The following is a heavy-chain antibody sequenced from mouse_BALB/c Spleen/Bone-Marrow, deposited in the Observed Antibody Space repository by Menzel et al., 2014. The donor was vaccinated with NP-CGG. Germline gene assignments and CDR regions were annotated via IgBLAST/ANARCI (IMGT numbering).Heavy chain of an antibody. CDR1: GYTFTSYY. V-gene: IGHV1S81*02. D-gene: IGHD2-2*01. CDR2: INPSNGGA. CDR3: TTSRGYNWFAY. Sequence: QVQLQQSGAELVEPGASVKLSCKASGYTFTSYYMYWVKQRPGQGLEWIGEINPSNGGADFNEKFKIKATLTVDKSSSTAYMQLSSLTSEDSAVYYCTTSRGYNWFAYWGQGTLVTVSA. J-gene: IGHJ3*01.